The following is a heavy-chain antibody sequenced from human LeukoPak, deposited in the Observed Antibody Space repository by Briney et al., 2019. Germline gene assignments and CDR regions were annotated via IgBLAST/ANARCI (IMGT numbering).Heavy chain of an antibody. J-gene: IGHJ4*02. Sequence: ASVKVSCKASGYTFTSNYIHWVRQAPGQGLEWMGMIYPRDGSTSYAQKFQGRVTVTRDASTSTVHMELSGLRSEDTAVYYCARDQDGFDYWGQGTLGTVSS. CDR1: GYTFTSNY. CDR3: ARDQDGFDY. V-gene: IGHV1-46*01. CDR2: IYPRDGST.